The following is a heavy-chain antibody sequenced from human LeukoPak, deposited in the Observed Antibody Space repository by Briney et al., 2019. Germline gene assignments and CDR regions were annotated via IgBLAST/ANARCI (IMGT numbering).Heavy chain of an antibody. V-gene: IGHV1-69*04. D-gene: IGHD2-15*01. Sequence: GSSVKVSCKASGGTFSSYAISWVRQAPGQGLEWMGRIIPILGIANYAQKFQGRVTITADKSTSTAYMELSSLRSEDTAVYYCARRYCSGGTCYPFDYWGQGTQVTVSS. CDR3: ARRYCSGGTCYPFDY. J-gene: IGHJ4*02. CDR1: GGTFSSYA. CDR2: IIPILGIA.